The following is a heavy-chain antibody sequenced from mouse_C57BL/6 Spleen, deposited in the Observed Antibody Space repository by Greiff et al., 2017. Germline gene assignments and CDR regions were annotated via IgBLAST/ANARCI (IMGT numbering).Heavy chain of an antibody. CDR1: GYTITDYY. V-gene: IGHV1-26*01. CDR2: INPNNGGT. D-gene: IGHD2-12*01. J-gene: IGHJ3*01. CDR3: ARSYYCYPWFAY. Sequence: VQLLQSGPELVKPGASVKISCKASGYTITDYYMNWVKQSHGKSLEWIGDINPNNGGTRYNQKFKGKATLTVDKTSSTAYMELRSLTSENSAVYYYARSYYCYPWFAYWGQGTLVTVSA.